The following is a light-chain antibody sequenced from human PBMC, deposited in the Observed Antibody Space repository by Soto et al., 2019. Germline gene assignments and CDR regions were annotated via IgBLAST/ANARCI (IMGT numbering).Light chain of an antibody. J-gene: IGLJ1*01. CDR1: SSDVGSYNL. Sequence: QSALTQPPSVSGSSGQSITISCTGTSSDVGSYNLVSLYQQHPGKAPKLMIYEVSKRPSGVSNRFSGSKSGNTASLTISGLQAEDEADYYCCSYAGSSTYVFGTGTKVTVL. CDR3: CSYAGSSTYV. CDR2: EVS. V-gene: IGLV2-23*02.